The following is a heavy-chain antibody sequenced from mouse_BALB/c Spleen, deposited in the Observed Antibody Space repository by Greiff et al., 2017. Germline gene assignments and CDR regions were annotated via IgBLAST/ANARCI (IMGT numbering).Heavy chain of an antibody. V-gene: IGHV5-6-3*01. CDR1: GFTFSSYG. Sequence: EVKLVESGGGLVQPGGSLKLSCAASGFTFSSYGMSWVRQTPDKRLELVATINSNGGSTYYPDSVKGRFTISRDNAKNTLYLQMSSLKSEDTAMYYCAREYGNLYYYAMDYWGQGTSVTVSS. D-gene: IGHD2-10*02. CDR3: AREYGNLYYYAMDY. J-gene: IGHJ4*01. CDR2: INSNGGST.